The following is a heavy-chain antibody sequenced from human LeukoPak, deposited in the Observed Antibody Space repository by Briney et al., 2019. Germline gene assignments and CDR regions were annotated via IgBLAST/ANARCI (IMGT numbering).Heavy chain of an antibody. CDR3: ARQRGYYDSSGYYPDY. Sequence: PSETLSLTCTVSGGSISSSSYYWGWIRQPPGKGLEWIGSIYYSGSTYYNPSLKSRVTISADTSKNQFSLKLSSVTAADTAVYYCARQRGYYDSSGYYPDYRGQGTLVTVSS. CDR2: IYYSGST. D-gene: IGHD3-22*01. V-gene: IGHV4-39*01. J-gene: IGHJ4*02. CDR1: GGSISSSSYY.